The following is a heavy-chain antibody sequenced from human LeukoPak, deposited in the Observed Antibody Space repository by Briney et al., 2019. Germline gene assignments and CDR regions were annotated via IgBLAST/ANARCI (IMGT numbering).Heavy chain of an antibody. D-gene: IGHD6-19*01. CDR2: ISSSGSTI. Sequence: GGSLRLSCAASGFTFSSYEMTWVREAPGKGLEWVSYISSSGSTIYYADSVKGRFTISRDNAKNSLYLQMNSPRAEDTAVYYCARGTSGWPRGYFDYWGQGTLVTVSS. CDR1: GFTFSSYE. J-gene: IGHJ4*02. V-gene: IGHV3-48*03. CDR3: ARGTSGWPRGYFDY.